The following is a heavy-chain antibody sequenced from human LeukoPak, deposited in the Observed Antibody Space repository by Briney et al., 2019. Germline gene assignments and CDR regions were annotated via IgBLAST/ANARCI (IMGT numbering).Heavy chain of an antibody. Sequence: PSETLSLTCTVSGGSISSYYWNWIRQPPGKGLEWIGHVYYSGSSSYSPSLKSRVTISVDTSKNQFSLNLTSVTAADTALYYCARMYGYTYGPDYWGQGTLVTVS. CDR2: VYYSGSS. D-gene: IGHD5-12*01. J-gene: IGHJ4*02. CDR1: GGSISSYY. CDR3: ARMYGYTYGPDY. V-gene: IGHV4-59*12.